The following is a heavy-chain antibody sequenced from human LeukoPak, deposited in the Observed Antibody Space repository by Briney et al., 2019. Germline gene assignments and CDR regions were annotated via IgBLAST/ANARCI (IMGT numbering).Heavy chain of an antibody. CDR3: AKMEGHQLPKYHMDV. CDR1: GFTFSGFA. J-gene: IGHJ6*01. CDR2: ISGSGDNT. D-gene: IGHD2-2*01. Sequence: PGGSLRLSCAASGFTFSGFAMSWVRRTPGKGLEWVSGISGSGDNTLYAASVKGRFTISRDNSKNTLYLEMNSLRAEDTAIYYCAKMEGHQLPKYHMDVWGQGTTVTVSS. V-gene: IGHV3-23*01.